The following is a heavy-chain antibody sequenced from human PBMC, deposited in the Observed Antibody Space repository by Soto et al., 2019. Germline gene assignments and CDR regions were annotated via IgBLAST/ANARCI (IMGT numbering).Heavy chain of an antibody. Sequence: GESLKISCQGSGYSFTTYWIGWVRQMPGKCLEWMGIIYPGDSDTRYSPSFQGQVTISADKPITTAYLEWSGLKASDSGMYYCARGSTAYYFDYWGQGTLVTVSS. CDR1: GYSFTTYW. V-gene: IGHV5-51*01. CDR3: ARGSTAYYFDY. D-gene: IGHD3-10*01. CDR2: IYPGDSDT. J-gene: IGHJ4*02.